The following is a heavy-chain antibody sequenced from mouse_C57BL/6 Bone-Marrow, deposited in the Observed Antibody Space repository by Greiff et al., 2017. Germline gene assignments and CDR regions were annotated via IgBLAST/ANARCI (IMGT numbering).Heavy chain of an antibody. CDR2: IDPENGDT. CDR3: SVGDY. Sequence: EVQLQESGAELVRPGASVKLSCTASGFNLKDDYMHWVKRRPEQGLEWTGWIDPENGDTEYASKFQGKATITADTSSNTAYLQLSSRTSEDIAGYYCSVGDYWGQGTTLTVSS. J-gene: IGHJ2*01. CDR1: GFNLKDDY. V-gene: IGHV14-4*01.